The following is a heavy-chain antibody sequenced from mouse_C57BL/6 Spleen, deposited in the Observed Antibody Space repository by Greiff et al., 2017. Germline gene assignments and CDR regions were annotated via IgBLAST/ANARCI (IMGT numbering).Heavy chain of an antibody. CDR1: GYSITSGYY. CDR3: ARALHFDY. V-gene: IGHV3-6*01. CDR2: ISYDGSN. Sequence: EVQLQESGPGLVKPSQSLSLTCSVTGYSITSGYYWNWIRQFPGNKLEWMGYISYDGSNNYNPSLKNRISITRDTSKNQFFLKLNSVTTEDTATYYCARALHFDYWGQGTTLTVSS. J-gene: IGHJ2*01.